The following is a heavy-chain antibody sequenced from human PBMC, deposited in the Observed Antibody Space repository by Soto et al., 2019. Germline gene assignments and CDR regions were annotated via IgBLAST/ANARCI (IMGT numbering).Heavy chain of an antibody. CDR3: ARVVVVPADMGYYYYGMDV. D-gene: IGHD2-2*01. CDR2: IIPIFGTA. CDR1: GGTFSSYA. Sequence: VASVKVSCKASGGTFSSYAISWVRQAPGQGLEWMGGIIPIFGTANYAQKFQGRVTITADESTSTAYTELSSLRSGDTAVYYCARVVVVPADMGYYYYGMDVWGQGTTVTVSS. J-gene: IGHJ6*02. V-gene: IGHV1-69*13.